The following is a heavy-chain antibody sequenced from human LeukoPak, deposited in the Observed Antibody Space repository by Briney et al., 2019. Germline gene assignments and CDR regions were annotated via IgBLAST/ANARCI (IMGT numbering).Heavy chain of an antibody. CDR3: ARGTGTAVY. J-gene: IGHJ4*02. Sequence: PSETLSLTCAVSGGSISSGGYSWSWIRQPPGKGLEWIGYIYHSGSTYYNPSLKSRVTISVDRSKNQFSLKLSSVTAADTAVYYCARGTGTAVYWGQGTLVTVSS. CDR1: GGSISSGGYS. V-gene: IGHV4-30-2*01. D-gene: IGHD6-19*01. CDR2: IYHSGST.